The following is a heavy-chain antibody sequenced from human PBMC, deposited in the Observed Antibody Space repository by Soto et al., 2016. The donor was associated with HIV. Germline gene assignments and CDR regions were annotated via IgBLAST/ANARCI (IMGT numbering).Heavy chain of an antibody. V-gene: IGHV3-23*01. CDR1: GFTFSSYA. CDR2: ISGSGGST. Sequence: EVQLLESGGGLVQPGGSLRLSCAASGFTFSSYAMSWVRQAPGKGLEWVSAISGSGGSTYYADSVKGRFTISRDNSKNTLYLQMNSLRAEDTAVYYCAKDFGDYPPPYNWFDPWSQGTLVTVSS. D-gene: IGHD4-17*01. CDR3: AKDFGDYPPPYNWFDP. J-gene: IGHJ5*02.